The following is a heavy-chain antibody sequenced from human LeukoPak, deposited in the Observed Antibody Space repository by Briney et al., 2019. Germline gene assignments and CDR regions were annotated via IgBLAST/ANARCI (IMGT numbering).Heavy chain of an antibody. J-gene: IGHJ4*02. V-gene: IGHV1-24*01. CDR1: GYTLTELS. CDR2: FDPEDGET. Sequence: ASVKVSCMVSGYTLTELSMHWVRRAPGKGLEWMGGFDPEDGETIYAQKFQGRVTMTEDTSTDTAYMELSSLRSEDTAVYYCATGPSFYDSSGYYWVYWGQGTLVTVSS. D-gene: IGHD3-22*01. CDR3: ATGPSFYDSSGYYWVY.